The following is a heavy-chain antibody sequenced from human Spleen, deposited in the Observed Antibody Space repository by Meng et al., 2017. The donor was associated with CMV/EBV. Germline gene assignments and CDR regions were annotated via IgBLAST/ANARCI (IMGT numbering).Heavy chain of an antibody. CDR1: VYTFTGYY. V-gene: IGHV1-2*02. CDR2: INPNSGGT. D-gene: IGHD5-18*01. Sequence: SCKASVYTFTGYYMHCVRQAPGQGLEWMGWINPNSGGTNYAQKFQGRFTMTRDTSISTAYMELSRLRSDDTAVYYCARNGYSYDLDYWGQGTLVTVSS. CDR3: ARNGYSYDLDY. J-gene: IGHJ4*02.